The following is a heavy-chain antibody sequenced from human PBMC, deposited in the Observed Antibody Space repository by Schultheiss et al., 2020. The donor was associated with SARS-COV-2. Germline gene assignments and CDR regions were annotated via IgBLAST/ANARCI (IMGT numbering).Heavy chain of an antibody. CDR3: ARTLIVATITWFDP. CDR1: GGSISSGGYY. CDR2: IYHSGST. D-gene: IGHD5-12*01. V-gene: IGHV4-39*07. Sequence: SETLSLTCAVSGGSISSGGYYWSWIRQHPGKGLEWIGEIYHSGSTNYNPSLKSRVTISVDTSKNQFSLKLSSVTAADTAVYYCARTLIVATITWFDPWGQGTLVTVSS. J-gene: IGHJ5*02.